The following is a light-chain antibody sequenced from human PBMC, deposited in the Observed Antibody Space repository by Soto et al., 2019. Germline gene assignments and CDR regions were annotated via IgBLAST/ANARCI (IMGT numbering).Light chain of an antibody. V-gene: IGLV1-40*01. Sequence: QSVLTQPPSVSGAPGQRVTISCTGSSSNIGADYDVHWYQQLPGTAPKLLIYANSNRPSGVSNRFSGSKSGNTASLTISGLQAEDEADYYCTSYTTSTSAVFGGGTKVTVL. CDR1: SSNIGADYD. CDR3: TSYTTSTSAV. CDR2: ANS. J-gene: IGLJ3*02.